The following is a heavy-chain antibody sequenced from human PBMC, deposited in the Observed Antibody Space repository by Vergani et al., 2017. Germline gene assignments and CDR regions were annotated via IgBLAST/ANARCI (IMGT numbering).Heavy chain of an antibody. D-gene: IGHD4-23*01. Sequence: QVQLVQSGAEVKKPGASVKVSCKASGYTFTSYDINWVRQATGQGLEWMGWMNPNSGNTGYAQKFQGRVTITADESTSTAYMELSSLRSEDTAVYYCATSWGYGGEEFDYWGQGTLVTVSS. J-gene: IGHJ4*02. CDR1: GYTFTSYD. CDR3: ATSWGYGGEEFDY. CDR2: MNPNSGNT. V-gene: IGHV1-8*01.